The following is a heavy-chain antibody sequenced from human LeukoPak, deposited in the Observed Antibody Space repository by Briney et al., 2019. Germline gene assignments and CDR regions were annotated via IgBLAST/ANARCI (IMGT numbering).Heavy chain of an antibody. V-gene: IGHV3-13*01. D-gene: IGHD3-10*01. J-gene: IGHJ5*02. CDR3: AREDFVEVRGIINSWFDP. Sequence: GGSLRLSCAASGFTFSSYDMHWVRHATGKGLEWVSTIGTAGDTYYPGSVKGRFTISRENAKNSLYLQMNSLRAEDTAVYYCAREDFVEVRGIINSWFDPWGQGTLVTVSS. CDR2: IGTAGDT. CDR1: GFTFSSYD.